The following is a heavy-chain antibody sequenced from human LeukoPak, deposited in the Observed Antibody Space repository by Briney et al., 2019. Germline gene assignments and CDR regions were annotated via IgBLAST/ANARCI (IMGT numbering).Heavy chain of an antibody. CDR2: IKKDGSEK. Sequence: PGGSLRLSCGASGFTFSWYWMSWVRQAPGKGLEWVAKIKKDGSEKYYVDSVKGRFTISRDNAKNSLYLQMNSLRAEDTAVYYCVRDESWGQGTLVTVSS. V-gene: IGHV3-7*01. CDR3: VRDES. J-gene: IGHJ5*02. CDR1: GFTFSWYW.